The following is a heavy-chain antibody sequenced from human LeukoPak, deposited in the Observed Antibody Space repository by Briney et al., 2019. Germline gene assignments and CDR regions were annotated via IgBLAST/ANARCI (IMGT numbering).Heavy chain of an antibody. CDR2: ISSSGGST. CDR1: GFTFSSYA. CDR3: AKGGYYYDSSGYSL. Sequence: GGSLRLSCAASGFTFSSYAMSWVRQAPGKGLEWVSAISSSGGSTYYAESVKGRLTISRDNSKTTLYLQMNSLRAEDTAVYYCAKGGYYYDSSGYSLWGQGTLVTVSS. D-gene: IGHD3-22*01. J-gene: IGHJ4*02. V-gene: IGHV3-23*01.